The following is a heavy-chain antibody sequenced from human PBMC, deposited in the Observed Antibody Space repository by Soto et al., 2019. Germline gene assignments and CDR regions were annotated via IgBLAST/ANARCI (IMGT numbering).Heavy chain of an antibody. D-gene: IGHD3-10*01. CDR1: VGPISIGGYY. CDR3: ARQITMVRGIDF. J-gene: IGHJ4*02. Sequence: QVQLLESGPGLGRASQTFPLTCSISVGPISIGGYYWSWAPQRPGKGLEWIGYIYFNENTYYNPSLKTRVTISAGTSKSQFSLRLSSVTAADAAVYYCARQITMVRGIDFWGPGISVSVSS. V-gene: IGHV4-31*03. CDR2: IYFNENT.